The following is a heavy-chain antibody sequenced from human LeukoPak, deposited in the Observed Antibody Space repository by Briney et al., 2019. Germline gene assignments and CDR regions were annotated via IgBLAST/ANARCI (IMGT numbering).Heavy chain of an antibody. Sequence: ASVKVSCKVSGYTLTELSMHWVRQAPGKGLEWMGGFDPEEGETIYAQKFQGRVTMTEDTSTDTAYMEMSSLRSEDTAVYYCAKDITDSSGWEHGGFDYWGQGTLVTVSS. J-gene: IGHJ4*02. D-gene: IGHD6-19*01. CDR2: FDPEEGET. CDR3: AKDITDSSGWEHGGFDY. CDR1: GYTLTELS. V-gene: IGHV1-24*01.